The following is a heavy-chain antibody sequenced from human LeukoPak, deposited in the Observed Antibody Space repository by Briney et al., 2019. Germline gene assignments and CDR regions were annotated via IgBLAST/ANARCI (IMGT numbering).Heavy chain of an antibody. D-gene: IGHD3-9*01. J-gene: IGHJ6*03. CDR2: IIPIFGTA. CDR3: ARDSPPSGILTGYLTPYYYYYMDV. Sequence: ASVKVSCKTSGYSFILYGISWVRQAPGQGLEWMGGIIPIFGTANYAQKFQGRVTITADESTSTAYMELSSLRSEDTAVYYCARDSPPSGILTGYLTPYYYYYMDVWGKGTTVTISS. V-gene: IGHV1-69*13. CDR1: GYSFILYG.